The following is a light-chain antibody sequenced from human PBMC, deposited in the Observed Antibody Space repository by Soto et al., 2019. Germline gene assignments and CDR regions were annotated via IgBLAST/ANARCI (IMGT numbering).Light chain of an antibody. CDR3: HQYVTSPYT. CDR1: QPVSTSY. V-gene: IGKV3-20*01. CDR2: ATS. Sequence: DIVLTQSPGTLSVSPGESATLSCRPSQPVSTSYLAWFQKKPGQAPRLLIYATSKRASDIPDRFSGSGSGTAFTLTISRLEPEDFAVFYCHQYVTSPYTFGRGTSLEI. J-gene: IGKJ2*01.